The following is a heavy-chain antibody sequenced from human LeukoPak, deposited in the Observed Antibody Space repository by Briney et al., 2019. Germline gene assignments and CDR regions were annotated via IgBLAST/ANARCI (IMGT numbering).Heavy chain of an antibody. CDR3: VRDLILVWTPGDDFDH. J-gene: IGHJ4*02. CDR1: GFTFSNYW. CDR2: INERATII. D-gene: IGHD3-16*01. Sequence: SGGSLRLSCAASGFTFSNYWMHWVRQAPGKGLEWVSRINERATIISYADSGKGRFTISIENARNTLYLQMNSLTAEHTAVYYCVRDLILVWTPGDDFDHWGQGTLVTVSS. V-gene: IGHV3-74*01.